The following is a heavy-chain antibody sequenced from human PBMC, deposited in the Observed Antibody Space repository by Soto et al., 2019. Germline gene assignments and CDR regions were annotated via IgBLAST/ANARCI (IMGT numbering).Heavy chain of an antibody. CDR3: RGGSSGYYIFDY. D-gene: IGHD3-22*01. CDR1: GFTFSSYA. Sequence: SLRLSCAASGFTFSSYAMSWVRQAPGKGLEWVSAISGSGGSTYYADSVKGRFTISRDNSKNTLYLQMNSLGAEDTAVYYCRGGSSGYYIFDYWGQGTLVTVSS. CDR2: ISGSGGST. J-gene: IGHJ4*02. V-gene: IGHV3-23*01.